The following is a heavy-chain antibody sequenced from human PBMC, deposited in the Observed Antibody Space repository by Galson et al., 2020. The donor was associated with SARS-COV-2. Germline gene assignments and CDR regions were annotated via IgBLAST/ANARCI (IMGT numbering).Heavy chain of an antibody. Sequence: PSETLSLTCTVSGGTVITRSYYWGWVRQPPGQGLERIGSVYFTETTFYHSSLKSRVTISVDTSKNQFSLRLNSVTAADTAVYYCAALGYYDSSGFSCRWGQGSLVTVSS. CDR2: VYFTETT. D-gene: IGHD3-22*01. J-gene: IGHJ4*02. CDR1: GGTVITRSYY. V-gene: IGHV4-39*01. CDR3: AALGYYDSSGFSCR.